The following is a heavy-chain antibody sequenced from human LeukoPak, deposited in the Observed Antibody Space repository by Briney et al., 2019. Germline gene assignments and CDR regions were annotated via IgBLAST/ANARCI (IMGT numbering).Heavy chain of an antibody. V-gene: IGHV3-33*01. CDR1: GFTFSSYG. D-gene: IGHD3-10*01. J-gene: IGHJ5*02. CDR2: IWYDGSNK. CDR3: ARDRRRGLNWFDP. Sequence: GGSLRLSCAASGFTFSSYGMHWVRQAPGKGLEWVAVIWYDGSNKYYADSVKGRFTISRDNSKNTLYLQMSSLRAEDTAVYYCARDRRRGLNWFDPWGQGTLVTVSS.